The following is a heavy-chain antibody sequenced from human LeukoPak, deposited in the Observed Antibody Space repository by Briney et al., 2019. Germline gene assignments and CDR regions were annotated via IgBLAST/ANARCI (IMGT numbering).Heavy chain of an antibody. CDR3: ARTRGRVGATPLDY. CDR1: GFTFSSYA. D-gene: IGHD1-26*01. CDR2: ISGSGGST. V-gene: IGHV3-23*01. J-gene: IGHJ4*02. Sequence: GGSLRLSCVAPGFTFSSYAMSWVRQAPGKGLEWVSAISGSGGSTYYADSVKGRFTISRDNAKNSLYLQMNSLRAEDTAVYYCARTRGRVGATPLDYWGQGTLVTVSS.